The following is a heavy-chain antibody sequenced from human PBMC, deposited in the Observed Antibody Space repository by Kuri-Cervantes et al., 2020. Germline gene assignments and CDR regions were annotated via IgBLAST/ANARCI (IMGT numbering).Heavy chain of an antibody. J-gene: IGHJ4*02. CDR3: ARGLGGGGYYFDY. D-gene: IGHD3-16*01. CDR1: GYTFTYRY. CDR2: INPSDAKT. V-gene: IGHV1-46*01. Sequence: ASVKVSCKASGYTFTYRYLHWVRQAPGQGLEWMGIINPSDAKTSYAQKFQGRVTMTWDTSTSTVYMDLSSLRSEDTAVYYCARGLGGGGYYFDYWGQGTLVTVSS.